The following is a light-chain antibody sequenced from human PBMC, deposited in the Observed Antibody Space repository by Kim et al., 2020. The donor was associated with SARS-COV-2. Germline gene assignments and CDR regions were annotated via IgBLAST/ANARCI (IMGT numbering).Light chain of an antibody. V-gene: IGKV4-1*01. CDR3: QQYLSTRSL. J-gene: IGKJ4*01. CDR2: WAS. Sequence: DIVMTQSPDSLAVSLGERATINCKSSQSVLYNSNNKNYLAWYQQKPGQPPKLLIYWASTRESGVPDRFSGSGPGTDFTLTISSLQVEDVAVYYCQQYLSTRSLFGGGTKVDIK. CDR1: QSVLYNSNNKNY.